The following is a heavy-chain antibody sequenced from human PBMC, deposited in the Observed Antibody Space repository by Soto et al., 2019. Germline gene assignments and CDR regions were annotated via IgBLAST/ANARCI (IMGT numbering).Heavy chain of an antibody. CDR3: ARENYGDFFDY. D-gene: IGHD4-17*01. J-gene: IGHJ4*02. V-gene: IGHV4-59*01. CDR2: IYYSGST. Sequence: SETLSLTCTVSGGSIRNYYWSWIRQPPGKGLEWIGYIYYSGSTNYNPSLKSRVTISADTSKNQFSLKLNSVTAADTAVYYCARENYGDFFDYWGRGTLVT. CDR1: GGSIRNYY.